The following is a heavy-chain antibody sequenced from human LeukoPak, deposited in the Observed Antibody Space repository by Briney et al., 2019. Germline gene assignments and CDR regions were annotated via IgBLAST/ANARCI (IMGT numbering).Heavy chain of an antibody. CDR2: ISSSGSTI. Sequence: GGSLRLSCAASGFTFSSYEMNWVRQAPGKGLEWVSYISSSGSTIYYADSVKGRFTISRDNAKKSVYLQVNSLRAEDTAVYYCAKVANYYYGSETYYFFEHWGQGTPVTASS. J-gene: IGHJ4*02. CDR1: GFTFSSYE. D-gene: IGHD3-10*01. V-gene: IGHV3-48*03. CDR3: AKVANYYYGSETYYFFEH.